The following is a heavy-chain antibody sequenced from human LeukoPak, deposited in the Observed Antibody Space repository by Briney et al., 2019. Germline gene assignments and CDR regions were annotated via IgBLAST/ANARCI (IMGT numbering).Heavy chain of an antibody. Sequence: PSETLSLTCTVSGGSISSYYWSWIRQPPGKGLEWIGYIYYSGSTNYNPSLKSRVTISVDTSKNQFSLKLSSVPAADTAVYYCARVGYYGSGSPPWGQGTLVTVSS. J-gene: IGHJ5*02. CDR1: GGSISSYY. CDR2: IYYSGST. CDR3: ARVGYYGSGSPP. V-gene: IGHV4-59*01. D-gene: IGHD3-10*01.